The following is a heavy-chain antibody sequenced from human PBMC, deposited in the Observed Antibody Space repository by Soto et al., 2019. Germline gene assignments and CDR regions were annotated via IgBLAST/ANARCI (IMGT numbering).Heavy chain of an antibody. CDR3: AKDLTRQLAYWLDP. Sequence: ASVKVSCKASGFSFTGYYIHWLRQAPGQGLEWMGWINAHSGGTEYAQKFQGRVTLSRDTSIATAYLTLTSLTSDDTALYYCAKDLTRQLAYWLDPWGQGTQVTVSS. CDR2: INAHSGGT. J-gene: IGHJ5*02. CDR1: GFSFTGYY. V-gene: IGHV1-2*02. D-gene: IGHD6-6*01.